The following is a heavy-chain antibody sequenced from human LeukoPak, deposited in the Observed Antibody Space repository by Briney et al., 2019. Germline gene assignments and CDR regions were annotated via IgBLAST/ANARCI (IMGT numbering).Heavy chain of an antibody. Sequence: GGSLRLSCAASGFTFSSYAMSWVRQAPGKGLEWVSAISGSGGSTYYADSVKGRFTISRDNSKNTLYLQMNSLRAEDTAVYYCAESSGNYLYFDYWGQGTLVTVSS. J-gene: IGHJ4*02. D-gene: IGHD3-10*01. V-gene: IGHV3-23*01. CDR3: AESSGNYLYFDY. CDR2: ISGSGGST. CDR1: GFTFSSYA.